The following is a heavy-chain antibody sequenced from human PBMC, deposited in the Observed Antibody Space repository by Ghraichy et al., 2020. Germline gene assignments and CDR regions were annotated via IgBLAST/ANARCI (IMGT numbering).Heavy chain of an antibody. Sequence: SETLSLTCTVSGGSISSSSYYWGWIRQPPGKGLEWIGSIYYSGSTYYNPSLKSRVIISVDTSKNQFSLKLSSVTAADTAVYYCARLYCSGGSCYSILDNWFDPWGQGTLVTVSS. V-gene: IGHV4-39*07. J-gene: IGHJ5*02. D-gene: IGHD2-15*01. CDR2: IYYSGST. CDR1: GGSISSSSYY. CDR3: ARLYCSGGSCYSILDNWFDP.